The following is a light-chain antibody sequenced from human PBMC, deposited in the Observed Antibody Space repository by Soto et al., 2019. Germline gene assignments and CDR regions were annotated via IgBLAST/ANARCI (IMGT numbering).Light chain of an antibody. CDR3: LQHNSYPYT. Sequence: DIQMTQSPSSLSASVGDRVTITCRASQRIRNDLGWYQHKPGKAPKRLIYAASSLQSGVPSRFSGSGSGTEFTLTISSLQPEDFASYYCLQHNSYPYTFGQGTKLEIK. J-gene: IGKJ2*01. CDR1: QRIRND. V-gene: IGKV1-17*01. CDR2: AAS.